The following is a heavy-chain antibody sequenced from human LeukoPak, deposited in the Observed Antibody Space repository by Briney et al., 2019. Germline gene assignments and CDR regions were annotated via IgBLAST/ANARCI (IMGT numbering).Heavy chain of an antibody. Sequence: SETLSLTCTVSGGSISSSSYYWGWIRQPPGKGLEWVGSIYYSGSTYYNPSLKSRVTISVDTSKNQFSLKLSSVTAADTAVYYCARVGLKKRWSEHLDYWGQGTLVTVSS. CDR1: GGSISSSSYY. CDR2: IYYSGST. D-gene: IGHD1-14*01. V-gene: IGHV4-39*07. J-gene: IGHJ4*02. CDR3: ARVGLKKRWSEHLDY.